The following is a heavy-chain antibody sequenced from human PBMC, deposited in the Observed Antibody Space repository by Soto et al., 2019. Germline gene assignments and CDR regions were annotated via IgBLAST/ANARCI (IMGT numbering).Heavy chain of an antibody. D-gene: IGHD5-12*01. CDR3: AREGNEMATLYLAYFDY. CDR2: INHSGST. J-gene: IGHJ4*02. Sequence: QVQLQQWGAGLLKPSETLSLTCAVYGGFFSGYYWSWIRQPPGKGLEWIGEINHSGSTKYNPSLKSRVTISVDTSKNRFSRKRSSVTAADTAVYYCAREGNEMATLYLAYFDYWGQGTLVTVSS. CDR1: GGFFSGYY. V-gene: IGHV4-34*01.